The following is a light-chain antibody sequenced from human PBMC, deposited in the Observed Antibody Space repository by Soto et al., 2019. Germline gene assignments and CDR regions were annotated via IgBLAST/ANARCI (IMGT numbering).Light chain of an antibody. J-gene: IGLJ2*01. V-gene: IGLV1-44*01. Sequence: QSVLTQPPSASGTPGQRVTISCSGSTSNIGSTTVNWYQQLPGTAPKLLIYSDNVRPSAVSARFSAFKSGTSASLAIGGLQSEYESDYYCAVWDESLDGRVVFGGGTKLTVL. CDR1: TSNIGSTT. CDR2: SDN. CDR3: AVWDESLDGRVV.